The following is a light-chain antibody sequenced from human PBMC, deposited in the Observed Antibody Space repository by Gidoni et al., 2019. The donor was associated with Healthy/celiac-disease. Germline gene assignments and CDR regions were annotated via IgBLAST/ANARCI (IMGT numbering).Light chain of an antibody. Sequence: DPVCITCRASQGISSYLAWYQQKPGKAPKLLIYAASTLQSGVPSRFSGSGSGTDFTLTISWLQSEDFATYYCQQYYSYPWTFGQGTKVEIK. V-gene: IGKV1-8*01. CDR3: QQYYSYPWT. J-gene: IGKJ1*01. CDR1: QGISSY. CDR2: AAS.